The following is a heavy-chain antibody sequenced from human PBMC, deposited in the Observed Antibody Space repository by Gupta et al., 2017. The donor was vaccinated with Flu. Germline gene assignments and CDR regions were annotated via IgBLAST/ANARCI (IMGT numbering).Heavy chain of an antibody. D-gene: IGHD2-21*02. J-gene: IGHJ3*02. CDR3: AKDQGDSYCPQYDAFDI. CDR2: ISAGDDST. Sequence: EVQLLESGGGLVQPGGSLRLSCAASGFTFSSYVMSWVRQSPGKGLEWVSGISAGDDSTYYADSVKGRFTISRDNSKNTLYLQMDSLRPEDTAIYYCAKDQGDSYCPQYDAFDIWGQGTMVTVSS. CDR1: GFTFSSYV. V-gene: IGHV3-23*01.